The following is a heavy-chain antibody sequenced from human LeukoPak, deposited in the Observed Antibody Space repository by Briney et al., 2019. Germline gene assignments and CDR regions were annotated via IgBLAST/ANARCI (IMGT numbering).Heavy chain of an antibody. CDR1: GFTFSSYW. V-gene: IGHV3-74*01. Sequence: GGSLRLSCAASGFTFSSYWMLWVRQAPGKGLVWVSRINSDGSSTSYADSVKGRFTISRDNAKNTLYLQMNSLRAEDTAVYYCARGGRITIFGVVINNWFDPWGQGTLVTVSS. CDR3: ARGGRITIFGVVINNWFDP. CDR2: INSDGSST. J-gene: IGHJ5*02. D-gene: IGHD3-3*01.